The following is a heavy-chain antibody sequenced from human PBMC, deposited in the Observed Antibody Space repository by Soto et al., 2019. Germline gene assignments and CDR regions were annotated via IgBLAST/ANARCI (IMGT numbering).Heavy chain of an antibody. D-gene: IGHD3-22*01. CDR3: ASHPRDSSGYWYYFDY. CDR2: ISSSSSYI. J-gene: IGHJ4*02. Sequence: EVQLVESGGGLVKPGGSLRLSCAASGFTFSSYSMNWVRQAPGKGLEWVSSISSSSSYIYYADSVKGRFTISRDNAKNSLYLQRNSQRAEDTAVYYCASHPRDSSGYWYYFDYWGQGTLVTVSS. CDR1: GFTFSSYS. V-gene: IGHV3-21*01.